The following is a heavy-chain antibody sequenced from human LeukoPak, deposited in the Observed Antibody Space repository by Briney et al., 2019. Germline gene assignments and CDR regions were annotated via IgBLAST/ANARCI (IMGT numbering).Heavy chain of an antibody. D-gene: IGHD1-26*01. CDR2: INHSGST. Sequence: PSETLSLTCTVSGGSISSYYWSWIRQPAGKGLEWIGEINHSGSTNYNPSLKSRVAISVDTSKNQFSLKLSSVTAADTAVYYCARGTIVGARFDYWGQGTLVTVSS. J-gene: IGHJ4*02. V-gene: IGHV4-34*01. CDR3: ARGTIVGARFDY. CDR1: GGSISSYY.